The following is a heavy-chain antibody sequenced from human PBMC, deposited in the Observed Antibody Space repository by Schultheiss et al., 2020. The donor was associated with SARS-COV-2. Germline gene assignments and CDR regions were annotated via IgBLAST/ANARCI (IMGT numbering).Heavy chain of an antibody. D-gene: IGHD3-3*01. J-gene: IGHJ6*02. CDR1: GGIFSNYA. Sequence: SVKVSCKASGGIFSNYAISWVRQAPGQGLEWMGGIIPLFGTAIYALKFQGRVTITADESTSTAYVELRSLRSEDTAVYYCAREGYYDFWSDSYTNFYGMDVWGQGTTVTVSS. V-gene: IGHV1-69*13. CDR3: AREGYYDFWSDSYTNFYGMDV. CDR2: IIPLFGTA.